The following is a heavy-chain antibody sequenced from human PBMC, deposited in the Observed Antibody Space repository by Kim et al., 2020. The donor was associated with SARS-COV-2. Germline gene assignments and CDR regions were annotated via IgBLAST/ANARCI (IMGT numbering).Heavy chain of an antibody. V-gene: IGHV3-53*01. Sequence: GGSLRLSCAASGFTVSSNYMSWVRQAPGKGLEWVSVIYSGGSTYYADSVKGRFTISRDNSKNTLYLQMNSLRAEDTAVYYCARDSAGPSIVGATGHYFDYWGQGTLVTVSS. CDR3: ARDSAGPSIVGATGHYFDY. D-gene: IGHD1-26*01. CDR1: GFTVSSNY. CDR2: IYSGGST. J-gene: IGHJ4*02.